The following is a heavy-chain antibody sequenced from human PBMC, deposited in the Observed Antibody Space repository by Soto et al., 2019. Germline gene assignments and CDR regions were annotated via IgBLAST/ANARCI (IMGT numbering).Heavy chain of an antibody. CDR2: IWYDGSNK. V-gene: IGHV3-33*01. D-gene: IGHD2-21*02. Sequence: QVQLVESGGGVVQPGRSLRLSCAASGFTFSSYGMHWVRQAPGKGLEWVAVIWYDGSNKYYADSVKGRFTISRDNSKNTLYLQMNSLRAEDTAVYYCAREGAAYCGGDCYDWGSAFDIWGQGTMVTVSS. CDR3: AREGAAYCGGDCYDWGSAFDI. J-gene: IGHJ3*02. CDR1: GFTFSSYG.